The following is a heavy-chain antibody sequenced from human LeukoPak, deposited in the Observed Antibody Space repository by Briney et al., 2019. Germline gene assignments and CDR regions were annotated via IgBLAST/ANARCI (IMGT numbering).Heavy chain of an antibody. J-gene: IGHJ4*02. Sequence: ASVKVSCKASGYTFTGYYMHWVRQAPGQGLEWMGWINPNSGGTNYAQKFLGRVTMTRDTSISTAYMELSRLRSDDTAVYYCARDPHYYDSSGTLGYWGQGTLVTVSS. D-gene: IGHD3-22*01. CDR3: ARDPHYYDSSGTLGY. V-gene: IGHV1-2*02. CDR2: INPNSGGT. CDR1: GYTFTGYY.